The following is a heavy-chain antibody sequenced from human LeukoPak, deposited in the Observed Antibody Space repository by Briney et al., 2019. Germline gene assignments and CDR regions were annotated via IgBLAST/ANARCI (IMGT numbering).Heavy chain of an antibody. J-gene: IGHJ4*02. CDR2: IIPILGIA. CDR3: ARDSEYSSSGV. Sequence: SVKVSCKASGGTFSSYAISWVRQAPGQGLEWMGRIIPILGIANYAQKFQGRVTIIADKSTCTAYMELSSLRSEDTAVYYCARDSEYSSSGVWGQGTLVTVSS. D-gene: IGHD6-6*01. V-gene: IGHV1-69*04. CDR1: GGTFSSYA.